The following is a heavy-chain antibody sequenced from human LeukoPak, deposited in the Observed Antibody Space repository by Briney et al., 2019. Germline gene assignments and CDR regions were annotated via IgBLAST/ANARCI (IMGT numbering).Heavy chain of an antibody. CDR1: GFTFSSHG. V-gene: IGHV3-23*01. Sequence: GGSLRLSCAASGFTFSSHGMSWVRQAPGKGLEWVSAISGRGGSTYYADSVKGRFTISRDKSKHTLYLQMNNLRAEDTAVYYCAKRSDYGDNWNYLDYWGQGTLVTVSS. CDR2: ISGRGGST. CDR3: AKRSDYGDNWNYLDY. J-gene: IGHJ4*02. D-gene: IGHD4-23*01.